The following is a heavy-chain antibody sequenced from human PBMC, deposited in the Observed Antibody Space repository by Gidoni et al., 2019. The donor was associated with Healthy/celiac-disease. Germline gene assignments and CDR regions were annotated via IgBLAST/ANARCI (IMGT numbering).Heavy chain of an antibody. J-gene: IGHJ6*02. V-gene: IGHV1-69*04. CDR1: GGTFSSYA. D-gene: IGHD5-18*01. CDR3: ARELGTAMAHYYYGMDV. CDR2: IIPILGIA. Sequence: QVQLVQSGAEVKKPGSSVKVSCKASGGTFSSYAISWVRQAPGQGLEWMGRIIPILGIANYAQKFQGRVTITADKSTSTAYMELSSLRSEDTAVYYCARELGTAMAHYYYGMDVWGQGTTVTVSS.